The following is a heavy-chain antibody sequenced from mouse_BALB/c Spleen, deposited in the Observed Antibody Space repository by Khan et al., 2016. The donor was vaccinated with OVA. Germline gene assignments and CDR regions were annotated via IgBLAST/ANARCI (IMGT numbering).Heavy chain of an antibody. CDR1: GFNIKDTY. V-gene: IGHV14-3*02. J-gene: IGHJ4*01. CDR3: AYSFIRYAMAY. D-gene: IGHD1-1*01. CDR2: IDPANGNT. Sequence: EVQLQESGAYLVKPGASVKLSCTASGFNIKDTYIHWMRQRPEQGLAWIGRIDPANGNTKYDPEFQGKASITADTSSNTAYLQFSSLTSEDTAVYYSAYSFIRYAMAYWGQGTSVTVSA.